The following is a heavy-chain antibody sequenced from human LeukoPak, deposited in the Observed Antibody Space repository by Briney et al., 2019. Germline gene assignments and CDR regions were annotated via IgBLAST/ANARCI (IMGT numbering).Heavy chain of an antibody. CDR1: GGSFGGFF. J-gene: IGHJ4*02. V-gene: IGHV4-34*01. CDR2: INHSGST. D-gene: IGHD3-16*01. CDR3: ARATFFRLIY. Sequence: SETLSLTCGVYGGSFGGFFWTWIRQPPGKGLEWIGEINHSGSTNYNPSLKSRVTISVDTSKNQFSLNLTSVTAADTAVYFCARATFFRLIYWGQGARVTVSS.